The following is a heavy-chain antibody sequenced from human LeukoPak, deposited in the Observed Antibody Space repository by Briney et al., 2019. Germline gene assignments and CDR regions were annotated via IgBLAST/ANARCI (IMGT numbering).Heavy chain of an antibody. CDR3: VRGSLRLPRSTPDY. CDR2: ISSDGSVT. Sequence: GGSLRLSCAVSGFCFSNYWMHWVRQDPGKGLVWVSYISSDGSVTKYAASVKGRFTISRDNAVNTLYLQMNSLRVEDTAVYYCVRGSLRLPRSTPDYWGQGTLVTVSS. CDR1: GFCFSNYW. V-gene: IGHV3-74*03. J-gene: IGHJ4*02. D-gene: IGHD2-21*02.